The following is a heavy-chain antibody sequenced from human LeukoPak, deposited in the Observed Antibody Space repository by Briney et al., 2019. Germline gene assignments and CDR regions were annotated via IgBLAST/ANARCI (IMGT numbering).Heavy chain of an antibody. CDR1: GFTFSNYW. V-gene: IGHV3-74*01. J-gene: IGHJ4*02. CDR2: INSGGSSI. Sequence: PGGSLRLSCAASGFTFSNYWMYWVRQAPGKGLVWVSRINSGGSSISYADSVKGRFTISRDNAKNTLYLQMNSLRAEDTAVYYCTRAPLSDQDYWGQGALVTVSS. CDR3: TRAPLSDQDY.